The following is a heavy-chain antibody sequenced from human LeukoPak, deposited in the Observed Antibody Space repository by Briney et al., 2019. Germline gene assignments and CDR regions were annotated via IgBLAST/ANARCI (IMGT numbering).Heavy chain of an antibody. J-gene: IGHJ4*02. Sequence: GGSLRLSCAASGFTFTTYIMNWVRQAPGKGLEWVSSISSSSSYIYYADSVKGRFTISRDNAKNSLYLQMNSLRAEDTAVCYCAGLWFGDRPPFDYWGQGTLVTVSS. V-gene: IGHV3-21*01. CDR1: GFTFTTYI. D-gene: IGHD3-10*01. CDR2: ISSSSSYI. CDR3: AGLWFGDRPPFDY.